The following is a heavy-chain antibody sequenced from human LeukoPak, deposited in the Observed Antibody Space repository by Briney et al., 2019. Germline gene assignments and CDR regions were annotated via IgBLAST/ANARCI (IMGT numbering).Heavy chain of an antibody. J-gene: IGHJ3*02. CDR1: GYTFTSYG. V-gene: IGHV1-2*02. CDR3: AREGHSGSAAGPDAFDI. CDR2: INPNSGGT. Sequence: GASVKVSCKASGYTFTSYGISWVRQAPGQGLEWMGWINPNSGGTNYAQKFQGRVTMTRDTSISTAYMELSRLRSDDTAVYYCAREGHSGSAAGPDAFDIWGQGTMVTVSS. D-gene: IGHD1-26*01.